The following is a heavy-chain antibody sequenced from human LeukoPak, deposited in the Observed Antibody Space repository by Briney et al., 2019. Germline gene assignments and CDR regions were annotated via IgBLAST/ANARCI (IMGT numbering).Heavy chain of an antibody. CDR2: IHHSGST. Sequence: SETPSLTCDVYGGSFSAYYWSWIRQPPGKGLEWIGEIHHSGSTNYNPSLKSRVTISVDTSKNQFSLKLSSVTAADTAVYYCARVGGYYDSSGYWYLDYWGQGTLVTVSS. J-gene: IGHJ4*02. CDR1: GGSFSAYY. V-gene: IGHV4-34*01. D-gene: IGHD3-22*01. CDR3: ARVGGYYDSSGYWYLDY.